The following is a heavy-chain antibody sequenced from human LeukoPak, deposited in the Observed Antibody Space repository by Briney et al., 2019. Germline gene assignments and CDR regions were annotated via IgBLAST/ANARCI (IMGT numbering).Heavy chain of an antibody. Sequence: ASVKVSCKASGYTFTDYYMHWVRQAPGQGLEWMGWIDTKSGGTKYAQKFQGRVTITSDSSIGTAYMDLSSLISDDTAIYYCASEASCGDRGCYLQRIASWGQATLVTVST. CDR1: GYTFTDYY. J-gene: IGHJ4*02. V-gene: IGHV1-2*02. D-gene: IGHD2-21*01. CDR3: ASEASCGDRGCYLQRIAS. CDR2: IDTKSGGT.